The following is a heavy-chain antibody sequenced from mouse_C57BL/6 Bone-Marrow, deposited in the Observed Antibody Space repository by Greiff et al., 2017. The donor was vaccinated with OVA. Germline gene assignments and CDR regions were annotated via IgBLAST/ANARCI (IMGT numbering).Heavy chain of an antibody. CDR3: ARLWLRRTYYAMDY. V-gene: IGHV1-61*01. J-gene: IGHJ4*01. CDR1: GYTFTSYW. CDR2: IYPSDSET. Sequence: VQLQQPGAELVRPGSSVKLSCKASGYTFTSYWMDWVKQRPGQGLEWIGNIYPSDSETHYNQKFKDKATLTVDKSSSTAYMQLSSLTSEDSAVYYCARLWLRRTYYAMDYWGQGTSVTVSS. D-gene: IGHD2-2*01.